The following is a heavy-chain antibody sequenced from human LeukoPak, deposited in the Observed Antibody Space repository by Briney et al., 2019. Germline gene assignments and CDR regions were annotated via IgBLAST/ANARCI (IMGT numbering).Heavy chain of an antibody. Sequence: GASVKVSCKASGGTFSSYAISWVRQAPGQGLEWMGGIIPIFSTANYAQKFQGRVTITADESTSTAYMELSSLRSEDTAVYYCVGCSGGSCYPHHYFDYWGQGTLVTVSS. CDR1: GGTFSSYA. CDR3: VGCSGGSCYPHHYFDY. J-gene: IGHJ4*02. D-gene: IGHD2-15*01. V-gene: IGHV1-69*01. CDR2: IIPIFSTA.